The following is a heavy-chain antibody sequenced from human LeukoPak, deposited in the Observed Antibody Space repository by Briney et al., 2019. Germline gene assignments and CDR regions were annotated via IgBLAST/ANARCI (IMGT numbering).Heavy chain of an antibody. V-gene: IGHV1-46*01. CDR2: INPSGSST. D-gene: IGHD3-9*01. Sequence: WASVKVSCKASGYSFTSHYMHWVRQAPGQGLEWLGLINPSGSSTLYAQKFQGRVTMTRDMSTTTDYMELSSLRSEDTAVYYCARGPIRYFDWGDWFDPWGQGTLVTVSS. CDR3: ARGPIRYFDWGDWFDP. J-gene: IGHJ5*02. CDR1: GYSFTSHY.